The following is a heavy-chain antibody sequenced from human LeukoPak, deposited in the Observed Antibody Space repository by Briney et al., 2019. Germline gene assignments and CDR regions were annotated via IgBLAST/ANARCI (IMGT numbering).Heavy chain of an antibody. Sequence: GESLKISCKGSAYSSATYGIGWVRQAPGKGLEWMGIIYPADPATRSSPSFQGQVTISADKSITTAYLQWSSLKASDTAMYYCARRQGGFDYWGQGTLVTVSS. CDR2: IYPADPAT. V-gene: IGHV5-51*01. D-gene: IGHD1-26*01. CDR3: ARRQGGFDY. CDR1: AYSSATYG. J-gene: IGHJ4*02.